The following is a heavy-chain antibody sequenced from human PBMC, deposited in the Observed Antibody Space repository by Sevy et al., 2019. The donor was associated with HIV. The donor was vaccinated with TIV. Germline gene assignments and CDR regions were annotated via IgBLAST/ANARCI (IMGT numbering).Heavy chain of an antibody. Sequence: GESLKISCKASGYTFTGYYMHWVRQAPGQGLEWMGWINPNSGGTNYAQKFQGRVTMTRDTSISTAYMELSRLRSDDTAVYYCARANTGIAAAGTNGWGQGTLVTVSS. V-gene: IGHV1-2*02. CDR3: ARANTGIAAAGTNG. CDR1: GYTFTGYY. D-gene: IGHD6-13*01. CDR2: INPNSGGT. J-gene: IGHJ4*02.